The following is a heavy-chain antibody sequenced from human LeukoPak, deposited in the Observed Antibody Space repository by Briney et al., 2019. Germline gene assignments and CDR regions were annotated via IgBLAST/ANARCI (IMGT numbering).Heavy chain of an antibody. V-gene: IGHV3-21*01. CDR3: ATGYSSVVGY. CDR2: ISSSSSYI. CDR1: GFTFSSYS. D-gene: IGHD6-19*01. Sequence: GGSLRLSCAASGFTFSSYSMNWVRQAPGKGLEWVSSISSSSSYIYYADPVKGRFTISRDNAKNSLYLQMNSLRAEDTAVYYCATGYSSVVGYWGQGTLVTVSS. J-gene: IGHJ4*02.